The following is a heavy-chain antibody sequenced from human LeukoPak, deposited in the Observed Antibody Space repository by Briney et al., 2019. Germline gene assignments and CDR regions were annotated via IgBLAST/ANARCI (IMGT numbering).Heavy chain of an antibody. CDR3: ARDPRHRLVWFGEETQFYYMDV. Sequence: ASVKVSCKASGYIFTNYGINWVRRAPGQGLEWMGWISAYNGHTKYVQKLQGRVTMTTDTSTSTVYMDLRSLRSDDTAVYYCARDPRHRLVWFGEETQFYYMDVWGKGTTVTISS. J-gene: IGHJ6*03. CDR2: ISAYNGHT. D-gene: IGHD3-10*01. V-gene: IGHV1-18*01. CDR1: GYIFTNYG.